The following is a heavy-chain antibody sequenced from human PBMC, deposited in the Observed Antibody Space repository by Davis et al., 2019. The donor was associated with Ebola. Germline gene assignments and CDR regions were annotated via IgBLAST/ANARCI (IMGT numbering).Heavy chain of an antibody. J-gene: IGHJ4*02. D-gene: IGHD3-22*01. CDR3: ARDRYYDSSGYHDY. CDR2: IKQDGSEK. CDR1: GFTFSSYW. Sequence: GESLKISCAASGFTFSSYWMSWVRQAPGKGLEWVANIKQDGSEKYYVDSVKGRFTISRDNAKNSLYLQMNSLRAEDTAVYYCARDRYYDSSGYHDYWGQGTLVTVSS. V-gene: IGHV3-7*01.